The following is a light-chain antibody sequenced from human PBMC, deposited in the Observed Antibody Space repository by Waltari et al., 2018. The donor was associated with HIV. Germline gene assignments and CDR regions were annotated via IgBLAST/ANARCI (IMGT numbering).Light chain of an antibody. CDR1: QTILNSSNRQNY. CDR3: LQYFNSPYT. CDR2: WAS. V-gene: IGKV4-1*01. Sequence: DIALSQSPAYLAVSLGERVTINCKSGQTILNSSNRQNYLAWYQQKAGQSPKLLIYWASTRESGVPERFSGSGSGTDFALTISSLQAEDVATYYCLQYFNSPYTFGQGTKLEIK. J-gene: IGKJ2*01.